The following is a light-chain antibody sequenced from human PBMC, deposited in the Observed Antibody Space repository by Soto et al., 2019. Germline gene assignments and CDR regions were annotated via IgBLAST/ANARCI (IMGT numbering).Light chain of an antibody. CDR1: SSDVGGYNY. CDR3: SSYTAIGTLWV. CDR2: EVS. Sequence: QSALTQPASVSGSPGQSITISCTGTSSDVGGYNYVSWYQQHPGKAPKLMIYEVSNRPSGVSNRFSGFKSGNTASLTISGLQAEDEADYYCSSYTAIGTLWVFGGGTKLTVL. J-gene: IGLJ3*02. V-gene: IGLV2-14*01.